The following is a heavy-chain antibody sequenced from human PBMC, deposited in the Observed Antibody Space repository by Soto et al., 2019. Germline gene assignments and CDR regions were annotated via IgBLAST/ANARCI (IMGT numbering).Heavy chain of an antibody. CDR2: IYPGDSDT. V-gene: IGHV5-51*01. CDR1: GYSFTSYW. D-gene: IGHD3-22*01. J-gene: IGHJ3*02. Sequence: GESLKISCKGSGYSFTSYWIGWVRQMPGKGLEWMGIIYPGDSDTRYSPSFQGQVTISADQSISTAYLQWSSLKASDTAMYYCASHYYDSSGYYGEDAFDIWGQGTMVTVSS. CDR3: ASHYYDSSGYYGEDAFDI.